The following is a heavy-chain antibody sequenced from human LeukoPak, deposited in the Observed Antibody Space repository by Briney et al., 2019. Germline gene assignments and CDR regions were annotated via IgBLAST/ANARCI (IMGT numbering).Heavy chain of an antibody. V-gene: IGHV4-38-2*02. CDR2: IYYGGST. CDR3: ARGLGYWNAYYYYYMDV. Sequence: SETLSLTCTVSGYSISSGYYWGWIRQPPGKGLEWIGSIYYGGSTYYSPSLKSRVTISVDTSKNQFSLKLSSVTAADTAVYYCARGLGYWNAYYYYYMDVWGKGTTVTVSS. CDR1: GYSISSGYY. D-gene: IGHD1-1*01. J-gene: IGHJ6*03.